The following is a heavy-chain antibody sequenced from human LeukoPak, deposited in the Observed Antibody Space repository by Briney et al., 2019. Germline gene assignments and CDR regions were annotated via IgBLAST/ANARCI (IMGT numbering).Heavy chain of an antibody. Sequence: PGRSLRLSRAASGFTFSSYAMHWVRQAPGKGLEWVAVISYDGSNKYYADSVKGRFTISRDNSKNTLYLQMNSLRAEDTAVYYCARDPTIEGVLLWFGELSPYFDYWGQGTLVTVSS. CDR1: GFTFSSYA. V-gene: IGHV3-30*04. D-gene: IGHD3-10*01. J-gene: IGHJ4*02. CDR2: ISYDGSNK. CDR3: ARDPTIEGVLLWFGELSPYFDY.